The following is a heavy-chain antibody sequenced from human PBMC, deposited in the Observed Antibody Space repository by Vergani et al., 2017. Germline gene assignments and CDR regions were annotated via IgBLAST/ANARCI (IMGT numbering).Heavy chain of an antibody. J-gene: IGHJ6*01. CDR1: YSSIISNPS. D-gene: IGHD3-10*01. CDR3: ARHRGSGGFFPSSDFYGMDV. Sequence: QVQLQESGPGLVKPSETLTLPFDVSYSSIISNPSFVLFRQSPGKGLEWIGCIHHSGDTHYNSSLKSRVSISIVSSSKFSLSLTSVTAADTAIYYCARHRGSGGFFPSSDFYGMDVWGHGTTVTVSS. V-gene: IGHV4-38-2*01. CDR2: IHHSGDT.